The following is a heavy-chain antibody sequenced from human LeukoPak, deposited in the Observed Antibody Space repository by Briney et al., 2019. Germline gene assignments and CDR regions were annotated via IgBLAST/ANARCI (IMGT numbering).Heavy chain of an antibody. CDR1: GFSFSSYE. Sequence: GGSLSLSCVASGFSFSSYEMSWVRQAPGKGLEWVSYIGTRGTTIYYADSVKGRFTISRDNAKNSLSLQMNSLRVEDTAVYYCASVDTALFHFYGMDVWGPGATVTVSS. CDR3: ASVDTALFHFYGMDV. CDR2: IGTRGTTI. D-gene: IGHD5-18*01. J-gene: IGHJ6*02. V-gene: IGHV3-48*03.